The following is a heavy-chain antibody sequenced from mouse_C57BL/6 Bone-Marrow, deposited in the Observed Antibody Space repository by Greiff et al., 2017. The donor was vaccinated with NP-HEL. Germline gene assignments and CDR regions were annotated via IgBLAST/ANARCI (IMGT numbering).Heavy chain of an antibody. J-gene: IGHJ1*03. D-gene: IGHD1-1*01. CDR1: GFSLTSYG. V-gene: IGHV2-5*01. CDR3: AQYDYGSIRYFDV. Sequence: VQLQQSGPGLVQPSQSLSITCTVSGFSLTSYGVHWVRPSPGKGLEWLGVIWRGGSTDYNAAFMSRLSITTDNSKRQFFFKMNSLQDDDTAIYYCAQYDYGSIRYFDVWGTGTP. CDR2: IWRGGST.